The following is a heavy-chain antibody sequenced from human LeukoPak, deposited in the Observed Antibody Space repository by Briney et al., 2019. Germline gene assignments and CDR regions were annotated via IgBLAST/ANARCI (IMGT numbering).Heavy chain of an antibody. J-gene: IGHJ4*02. D-gene: IGHD1-26*01. V-gene: IGHV3-21*01. CDR1: GFTFSSYT. CDR2: ISSSSRDI. Sequence: GGSLRLSCAASGFTFSSYTMNSVRQAPGKGLECVAAISSSSRDIFYADSVKGRFSISRDNTHNSLSLRMNSLGAEDTAVYYCVREAAATLFDYWGQGTLVTVSS. CDR3: VREAAATLFDY.